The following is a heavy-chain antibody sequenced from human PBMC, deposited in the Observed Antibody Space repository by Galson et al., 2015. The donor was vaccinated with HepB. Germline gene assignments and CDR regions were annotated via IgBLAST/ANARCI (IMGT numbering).Heavy chain of an antibody. J-gene: IGHJ4*02. CDR3: ARSSRRNYGDFLAAY. D-gene: IGHD4-17*01. CDR1: GFTFSSHA. V-gene: IGHV3-21*01. Sequence: SLRLSCAASGFTFSSHAMHWVRQAPGKGLEWVSSISSSSSYIYYADSVKGRFTISRDNAKNSLYLQMNSLRAEDTAVYYCARSSRRNYGDFLAAYWGQGTLVTVSS. CDR2: ISSSSSYI.